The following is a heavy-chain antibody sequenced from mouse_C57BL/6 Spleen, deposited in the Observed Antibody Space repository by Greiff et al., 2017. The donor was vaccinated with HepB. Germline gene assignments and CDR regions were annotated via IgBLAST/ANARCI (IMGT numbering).Heavy chain of an antibody. V-gene: IGHV5-17*01. CDR3: ARRRLRQMDY. Sequence: EVQLVESGGGLVKPGGSLKLSCAASGFTFSDYGMHWVRQAPEKGLEWVAYISSGSSTIYYADTVKGRFTISRDNAKNTRFLQMTSLRSEDAAMYYCARRRLRQMDYWGQGTSVTVSS. CDR1: GFTFSDYG. CDR2: ISSGSSTI. D-gene: IGHD2-2*01. J-gene: IGHJ4*01.